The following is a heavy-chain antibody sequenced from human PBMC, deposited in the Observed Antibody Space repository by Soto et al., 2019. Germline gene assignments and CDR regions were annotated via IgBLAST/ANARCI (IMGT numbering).Heavy chain of an antibody. CDR2: ISYDGSNK. D-gene: IGHD3-22*01. CDR3: ARDSTMIVVVSCMDV. V-gene: IGHV3-30-3*01. J-gene: IGHJ6*02. Sequence: GGSLRLSCAASGFTFSSYAMHWVRQAPGKGLEWVAVISYDGSNKYYADSVKGRFTISRDNSKNTLYLQMNSLRAEDTAVYYCARDSTMIVVVSCMDVWGQGTTVTVSS. CDR1: GFTFSSYA.